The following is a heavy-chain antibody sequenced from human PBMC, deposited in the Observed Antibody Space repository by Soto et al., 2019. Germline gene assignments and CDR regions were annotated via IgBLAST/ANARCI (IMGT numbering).Heavy chain of an antibody. D-gene: IGHD2-15*01. CDR3: ATVGRLVATGASTYGMDV. Sequence: EVPVVQSGAEVTKPGATVKLSCKVSGYTFTAYFIHWVQQAPGKGLEWLGLVDPEDGAPIYAEKFQGRVTITADTSTDTGYMELSSLRYEDTAVYFCATVGRLVATGASTYGMDVWGQGTTVTFSS. J-gene: IGHJ6*02. CDR2: VDPEDGAP. V-gene: IGHV1-69-2*01. CDR1: GYTFTAYF.